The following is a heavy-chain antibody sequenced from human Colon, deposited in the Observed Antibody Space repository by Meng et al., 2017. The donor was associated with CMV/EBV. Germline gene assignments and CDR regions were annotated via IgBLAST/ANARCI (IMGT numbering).Heavy chain of an antibody. Sequence: ASVKVSCKASGYTFTSYDINWVRQATGQGLEWMGWMNPNSGNTGYAQKFQGRVTITRNTSISTAYMELSSLTSDDTAVYYCARGNYDFWSGYYTDDYYYGMDVWGQGTTVTVSS. V-gene: IGHV1-8*03. CDR3: ARGNYDFWSGYYTDDYYYGMDV. CDR1: GYTFTSYD. J-gene: IGHJ6*02. CDR2: MNPNSGNT. D-gene: IGHD3-3*01.